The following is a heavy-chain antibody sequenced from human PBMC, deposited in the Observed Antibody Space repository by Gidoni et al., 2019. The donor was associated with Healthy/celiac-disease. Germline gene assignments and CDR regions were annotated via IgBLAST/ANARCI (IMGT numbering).Heavy chain of an antibody. CDR1: GFTFDDYA. V-gene: IGHV3-9*01. Sequence: EVQLVESGGGLVPPGRSLRLSCAASGFTFDDYAMHWVRQAPGEGLECVSGISWQSGSIGYADSVKGRFTISRDNAKNALYLQMNSLSAEDTVLYHCAKDIGVVPLGGPWFDPWGQGTLVTVSS. D-gene: IGHD3-3*01. CDR2: ISWQSGSI. CDR3: AKDIGVVPLGGPWFDP. J-gene: IGHJ5*02.